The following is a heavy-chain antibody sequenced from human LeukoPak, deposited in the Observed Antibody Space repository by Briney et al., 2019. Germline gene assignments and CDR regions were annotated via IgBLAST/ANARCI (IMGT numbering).Heavy chain of an antibody. CDR1: GGSISSYY. V-gene: IGHV4-4*09. J-gene: IGHJ4*02. D-gene: IGHD1-26*01. CDR2: IYTSGST. CDR3: ARQTQWELNRYFDY. Sequence: SETLSLTCTVSGGSISSYYWSWIRQPPGKGLEWIGYIYTSGSTNYNPPLKSRVTISVDTSKNQFSLKLSSVTAADTAVYYCARQTQWELNRYFDYWGQGTLVTVSS.